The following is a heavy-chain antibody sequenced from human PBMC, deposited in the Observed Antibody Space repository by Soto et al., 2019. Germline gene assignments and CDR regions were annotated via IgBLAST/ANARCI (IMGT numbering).Heavy chain of an antibody. CDR3: ARHTPAISISDH. CDR1: GGSISSSSYY. J-gene: IGHJ4*02. Sequence: QVQLQESDPGLVKPSETLSLTCTVSGGSISSSSYYWGWIRQPPGKGLEWIGSIYYSGSTYDNPSLKSRVTISVDTSKNQFSLKLSSVTAADTAVYYCARHTPAISISDHWGQGTLVTVSS. CDR2: IYYSGST. V-gene: IGHV4-39*01. D-gene: IGHD2-15*01.